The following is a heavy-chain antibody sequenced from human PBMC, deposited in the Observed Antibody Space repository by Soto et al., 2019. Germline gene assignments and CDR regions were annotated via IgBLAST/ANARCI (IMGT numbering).Heavy chain of an antibody. CDR1: GGTFSSYA. D-gene: IGHD2-2*01. V-gene: IGHV1-69*13. J-gene: IGHJ3*02. Sequence: SVKVSCKASGGTFSSYAISWVRQAPGQGLEWMGGIIPIFGTANYAQKFQGRVTITADESTSTAYMELSSLRSEDTAVYYCARDIVVVTAAYSDAFDIWGQGTMVTVSS. CDR2: IIPIFGTA. CDR3: ARDIVVVTAAYSDAFDI.